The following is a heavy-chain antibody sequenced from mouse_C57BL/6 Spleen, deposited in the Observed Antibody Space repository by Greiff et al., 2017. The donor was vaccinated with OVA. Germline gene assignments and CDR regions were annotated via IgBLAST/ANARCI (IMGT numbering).Heavy chain of an antibody. CDR3: ARRLTGNRDFDY. J-gene: IGHJ2*01. V-gene: IGHV5-17*01. D-gene: IGHD4-1*01. Sequence: EVHLVESGGGLVKPGGSLKLSCAASGFTFSDYGMHWVRQAPEKGLEWVAYISSGSSTIYYADTVKGRFTISRDNAKNTLFLQMTSLRSEDTAMYYCARRLTGNRDFDYWGQGTTLTVAS. CDR1: GFTFSDYG. CDR2: ISSGSSTI.